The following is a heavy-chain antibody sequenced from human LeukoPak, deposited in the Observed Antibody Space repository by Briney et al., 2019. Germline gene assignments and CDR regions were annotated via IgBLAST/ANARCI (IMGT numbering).Heavy chain of an antibody. CDR1: GGSISSGGYS. D-gene: IGHD2-2*02. V-gene: IGHV4-30-2*01. J-gene: IGHJ5*02. Sequence: SQTLSLTCAVPGGSISSGGYSWSWIRQPPGKGLEWIGYIYHSGSTYYNPSLKSRVTISVDRSKNQFSLKLSSVTAADTAVYYCARGYCSSTSCYTRGYNWFDPWGQGTLVTVSS. CDR2: IYHSGST. CDR3: ARGYCSSTSCYTRGYNWFDP.